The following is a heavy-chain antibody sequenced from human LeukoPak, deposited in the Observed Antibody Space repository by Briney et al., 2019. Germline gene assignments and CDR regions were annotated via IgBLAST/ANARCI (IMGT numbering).Heavy chain of an antibody. CDR2: MNPNSGNT. D-gene: IGHD4-17*01. V-gene: IGHV1-8*03. J-gene: IGHJ4*02. CDR1: GYTFTSYD. Sequence: ASVKVSCKASGYTFTSYDINWARQATGQGLEWMGWMNPNSGNTGYAQKFQGRVTITRNTSISTAYMELSSLRSEDTAVYYCARSTVTTLSPMGYWGQGTLVTVSS. CDR3: ARSTVTTLSPMGY.